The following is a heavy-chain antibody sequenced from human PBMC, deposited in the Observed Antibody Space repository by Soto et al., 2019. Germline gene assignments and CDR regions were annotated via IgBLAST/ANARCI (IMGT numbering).Heavy chain of an antibody. J-gene: IGHJ6*02. V-gene: IGHV1-69*12. CDR2: IIPIFGTA. Sequence: QVQLVQAGAEVKKPGSSVKVSCKASGGTFSSYAISWVRQAPGQGLEWMGGIIPIFGTANYAQKFQGRVTITADESTSTGYMELSSLRSEDTAVYYCARGTIVRGVVLYGMDVWGQGTTVTVSS. CDR1: GGTFSSYA. CDR3: ARGTIVRGVVLYGMDV. D-gene: IGHD3-10*01.